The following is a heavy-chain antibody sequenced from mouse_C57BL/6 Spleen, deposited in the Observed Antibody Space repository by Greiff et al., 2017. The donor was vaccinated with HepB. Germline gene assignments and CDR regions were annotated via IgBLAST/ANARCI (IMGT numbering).Heavy chain of an antibody. CDR3: TICTGSIALGAIGY. D-gene: IGHD1-1*01. CDR1: GYTFTSYW. Sequence: QVQLQQPGAELVRPGSSVKLSCKASGYTFTSYWMQWVKQRPIRGLEWIGNIDPSDSETHYNQKFKNKATLTVDKSSSTAYMQLSSLTSEDSAVYYCTICTGSIALGAIGYWGQGTSVTVSS. J-gene: IGHJ4*01. V-gene: IGHV1-52*01. CDR2: IDPSDSET.